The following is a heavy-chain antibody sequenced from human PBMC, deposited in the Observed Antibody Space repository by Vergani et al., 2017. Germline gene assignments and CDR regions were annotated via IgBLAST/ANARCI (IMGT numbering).Heavy chain of an antibody. V-gene: IGHV4-34*01. CDR1: GGSFSGYY. CDR3: ASKPEWLQSWFDP. J-gene: IGHJ5*02. CDR2: INHSGST. Sequence: QVQLQQWGAGLLKPSETLSLTCAVYGGSFSGYYWSWIRQPPGKGLEWIGEINHSGSTNKNPALKSRVTISLDTSKNQFSLRLSSVTAADTAVYYCASKPEWLQSWFDPWGQGTLVTVSS. D-gene: IGHD5-12*01.